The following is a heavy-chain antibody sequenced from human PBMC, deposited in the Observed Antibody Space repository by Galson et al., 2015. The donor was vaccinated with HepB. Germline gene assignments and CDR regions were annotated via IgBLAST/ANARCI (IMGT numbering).Heavy chain of an antibody. J-gene: IGHJ5*02. Sequence: SVKVSCKASGYTFTSYAMHWVRQAPGQRLEWMGWINAGNGNTKYSQKFQGRVTITRDTSASTAYMELSSLRSEDTAVYYCSREYTTVTHNWFDPWGQGTLVTVSS. CDR2: INAGNGNT. V-gene: IGHV1-3*01. CDR1: GYTFTSYA. D-gene: IGHD4-17*01. CDR3: SREYTTVTHNWFDP.